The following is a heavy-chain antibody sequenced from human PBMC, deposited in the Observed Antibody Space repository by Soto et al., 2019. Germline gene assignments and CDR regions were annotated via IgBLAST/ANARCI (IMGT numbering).Heavy chain of an antibody. D-gene: IGHD3-9*01. CDR3: ARGSTHYDILTGYPLGYYYGMDV. V-gene: IGHV4-61*01. CDR1: GGSINSGSYY. Sequence: ETLSLTRSVSGGSINSGSYYLPWVRQPPGKGLEWIGHIYYSGSTNYNPSLKSRVTISVDTAKNQFSLKLSSVTAADTAVYYCARGSTHYDILTGYPLGYYYGMDVWGQGTTVTVSS. J-gene: IGHJ6*02. CDR2: IYYSGST.